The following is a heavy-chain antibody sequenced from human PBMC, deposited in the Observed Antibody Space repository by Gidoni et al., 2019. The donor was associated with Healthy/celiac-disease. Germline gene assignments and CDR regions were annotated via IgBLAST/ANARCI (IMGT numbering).Heavy chain of an antibody. V-gene: IGHV4-31*03. Sequence: VQLQASGPGLVTPSQTLSLPCTVSGASIIICGYYWSWPRHNPGTGLAGIGSIYYSGSTYYNPSLKSRVTISVDTSKNQFFLKRSCVTAADTAVYYCARGVGCGPIRGWFDPWGQGTLVTVSS. CDR1: GASIIICGYY. D-gene: IGHD2-2*02. CDR3: ARGVGCGPIRGWFDP. CDR2: IYYSGST. J-gene: IGHJ5*02.